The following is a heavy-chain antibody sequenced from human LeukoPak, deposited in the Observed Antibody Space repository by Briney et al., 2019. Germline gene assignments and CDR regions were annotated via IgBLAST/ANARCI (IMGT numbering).Heavy chain of an antibody. Sequence: GGSLRLSCAASGFTFSSYGMHWVRQAPGKGLEWVSSISSSSSYIYYADSVKGRFTISRDNAKNSLYLQMNSLRAEDTAVYYCARDRIAVAEGEAFDIWGQGTMVTVSS. J-gene: IGHJ3*02. CDR1: GFTFSSYG. D-gene: IGHD6-19*01. CDR3: ARDRIAVAEGEAFDI. CDR2: ISSSSSYI. V-gene: IGHV3-21*01.